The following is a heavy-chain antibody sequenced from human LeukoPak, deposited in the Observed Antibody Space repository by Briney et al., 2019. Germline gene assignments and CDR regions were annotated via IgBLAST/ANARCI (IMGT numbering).Heavy chain of an antibody. Sequence: PGGSLRLSCAASGFTFSRYGMSWVRQAPGKGLEWVSGISDSGAGTDYAGSVKGRFTISRDNSKKTLYLQMNSLRAEDTAVYYCARGGGTFDCWGQGTLVTVSS. CDR3: ARGGGTFDC. J-gene: IGHJ4*02. V-gene: IGHV3-23*01. CDR2: ISDSGAGT. CDR1: GFTFSRYG. D-gene: IGHD2-15*01.